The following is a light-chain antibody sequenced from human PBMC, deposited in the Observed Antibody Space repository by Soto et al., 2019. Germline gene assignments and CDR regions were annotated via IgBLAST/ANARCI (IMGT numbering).Light chain of an antibody. V-gene: IGKV3-15*01. CDR2: GAS. CDR3: QQYNNWPRT. Sequence: EIVMTQSPATLSVSPGERATLSCRASQSVSSNLAWHQQKPGQAPRLLLYGASTRATGIPARFSGSGSGTEFTLTISSLQSEDFAVYYCQQYNNWPRTFGQGTKLEIK. CDR1: QSVSSN. J-gene: IGKJ2*01.